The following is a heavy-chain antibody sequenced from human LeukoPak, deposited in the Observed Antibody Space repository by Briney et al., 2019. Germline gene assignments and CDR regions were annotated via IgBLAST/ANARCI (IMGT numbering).Heavy chain of an antibody. CDR2: IRSKAYGGTT. CDR1: GFTFGDYA. CDR3: TRIPVTTVTHHDY. D-gene: IGHD4-17*01. Sequence: PGRSLRLSCTASGFTFGDYAMSWVRQAPGKGLEWVGFIRSKAYGGTTEYAASVKGRFTISRDDSKSIAYLQMNSLKTEDTAVYYCTRIPVTTVTHHDYWGQGTLVTVSS. V-gene: IGHV3-49*04. J-gene: IGHJ4*02.